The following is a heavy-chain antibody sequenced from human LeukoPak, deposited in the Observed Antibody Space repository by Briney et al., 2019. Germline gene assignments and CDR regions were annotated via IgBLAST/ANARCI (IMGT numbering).Heavy chain of an antibody. D-gene: IGHD3-22*01. CDR1: GGSINSYY. V-gene: IGHV4-59*08. Sequence: PSETLSLTCTVSGGSINSYYWSWIRQPPGKGLEWIGHIFYSGSTNYNPSLKSRVTISVDTSKNQFSLKLSSVTAADTAVYYCARRITSSGYYRDDSWGQGTLVTVSS. CDR2: IFYSGST. J-gene: IGHJ4*02. CDR3: ARRITSSGYYRDDS.